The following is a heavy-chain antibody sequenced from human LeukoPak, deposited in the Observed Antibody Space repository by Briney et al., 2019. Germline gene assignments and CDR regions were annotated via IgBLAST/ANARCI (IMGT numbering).Heavy chain of an antibody. CDR3: ARSQTGGTFDY. Sequence: PSETLSLTCTVSGGSISCYYWSWIRQPPGKGLEWIGYIYYSGSTNYNPSLKSRVTISVDTSKNQFSLQLRSVTPEDTAMYYCARSQTGGTFDYWGQGALVTVSS. J-gene: IGHJ4*02. V-gene: IGHV4-59*12. D-gene: IGHD1/OR15-1a*01. CDR2: IYYSGST. CDR1: GGSISCYY.